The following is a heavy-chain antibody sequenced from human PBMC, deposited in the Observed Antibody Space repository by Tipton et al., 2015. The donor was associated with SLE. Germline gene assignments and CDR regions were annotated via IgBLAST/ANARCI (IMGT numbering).Heavy chain of an antibody. D-gene: IGHD5-12*01. V-gene: IGHV4-34*01. CDR3: ARVPPWIAIAFDI. J-gene: IGHJ3*02. Sequence: TLSLTCAVYGGSFSGYYWSRIRQPPGKGLEWIGEINHSGSTNYNPSLKSRVTISVDTSKNQFSLKLSSVTAADTAVYYCARVPPWIAIAFDIWGQGTMVTVSS. CDR2: INHSGST. CDR1: GGSFSGYY.